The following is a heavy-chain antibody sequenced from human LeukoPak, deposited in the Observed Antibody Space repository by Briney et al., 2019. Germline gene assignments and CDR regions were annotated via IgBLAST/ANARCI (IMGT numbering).Heavy chain of an antibody. V-gene: IGHV3-7*03. D-gene: IGHD6-19*01. Sequence: PGGSLRLSCAASGFTLSGHCMTWVRQAPGKGLEWVASIKQDGTENYYVDSVKGRFTISRDNAKNSLFLQMNSLRAEDTALYYCAKGAVAGTPLSEMDYWGQGTLVTVSS. CDR2: IKQDGTEN. CDR3: AKGAVAGTPLSEMDY. CDR1: GFTLSGHC. J-gene: IGHJ4*02.